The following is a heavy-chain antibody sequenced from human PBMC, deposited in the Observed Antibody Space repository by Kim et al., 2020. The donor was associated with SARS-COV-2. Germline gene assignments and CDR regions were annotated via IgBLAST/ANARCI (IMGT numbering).Heavy chain of an antibody. Sequence: ASVKVSCKASGYTFTSYDINWVRQATGQGLEWMGWMNPNSGNTGYAQKFQGRVTMTRNTSISTAYMELSSLRSEDTAVYYCARRPSNTRRGIAAAENWFDPWGQGTLVTVSS. V-gene: IGHV1-8*01. J-gene: IGHJ5*02. CDR2: MNPNSGNT. CDR3: ARRPSNTRRGIAAAENWFDP. CDR1: GYTFTSYD. D-gene: IGHD6-13*01.